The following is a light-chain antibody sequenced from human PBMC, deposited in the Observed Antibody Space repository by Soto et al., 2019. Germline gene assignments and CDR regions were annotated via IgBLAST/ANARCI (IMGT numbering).Light chain of an antibody. V-gene: IGKV1-39*01. CDR2: AAS. J-gene: IGKJ5*01. CDR3: QQSYNSPPIT. Sequence: EIQMTQSPSSLSASVGDRVTITCRASQSISSYLNWYQQKPGKAPKLLIYAASSLQSGVPSRFSGSGSGTDFTLTISSLQPEDFATYYCQQSYNSPPITFGQGTRLEIK. CDR1: QSISSY.